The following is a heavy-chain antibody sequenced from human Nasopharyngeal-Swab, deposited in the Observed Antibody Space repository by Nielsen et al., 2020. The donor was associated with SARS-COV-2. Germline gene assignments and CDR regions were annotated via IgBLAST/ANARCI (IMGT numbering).Heavy chain of an antibody. Sequence: GESLKISCAAPGFTFNTYSMNWVRQAPGKGLEWVSYINPRSTTMYYGDSVKGRFTISIDNAKNSLYLQMNSLRAEDTAVYYCVRAYSGYESLFEYWGQGTLVTVSS. J-gene: IGHJ4*02. V-gene: IGHV3-48*01. CDR1: GFTFNTYS. CDR2: INPRSTTM. D-gene: IGHD5-12*01. CDR3: VRAYSGYESLFEY.